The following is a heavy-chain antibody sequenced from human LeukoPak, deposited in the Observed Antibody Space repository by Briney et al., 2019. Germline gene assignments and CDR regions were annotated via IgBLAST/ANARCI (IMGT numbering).Heavy chain of an antibody. J-gene: IGHJ4*02. CDR2: IKQDGSEK. D-gene: IGHD2-15*01. V-gene: IGHV3-7*01. Sequence: GGSLRLSCAASGFTFSSYWMSWVRQVPGKGLEWVANIKQDGSEKYYVDSVKGRFTISRDNAKNSLYLQMNSLRTEDTAVYYCAKAIPVVAPAAHDYWGQGSLVTVSS. CDR1: GFTFSSYW. CDR3: AKAIPVVAPAAHDY.